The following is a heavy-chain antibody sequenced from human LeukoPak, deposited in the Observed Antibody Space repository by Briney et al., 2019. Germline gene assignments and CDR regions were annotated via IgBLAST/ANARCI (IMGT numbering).Heavy chain of an antibody. V-gene: IGHV3-48*03. CDR2: ISSSGTSI. CDR3: ARASGGYSSSWYIHRNFDY. D-gene: IGHD6-13*01. J-gene: IGHJ4*02. Sequence: PGGSLRLSCAASGFTFSSYEMNWVRQAPGKGLEWISYISSSGTSIYYADSVKGRFTISRDNAKNSLYLQMNSLRTEDTAVYYCARASGGYSSSWYIHRNFDYWGQGTLVTVSS. CDR1: GFTFSSYE.